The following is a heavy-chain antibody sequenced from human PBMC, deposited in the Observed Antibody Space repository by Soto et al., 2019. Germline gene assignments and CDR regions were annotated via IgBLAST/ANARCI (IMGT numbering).Heavy chain of an antibody. J-gene: IGHJ4*02. V-gene: IGHV4-34*01. D-gene: IGHD2-2*01. CDR2: INPSGSI. CDR1: DGSLSGYF. CDR3: ARRGRYCSSRSSCYYYFDS. Sequence: PSETLSLTCGVNDGSLSGYFWSWIRQSPGKGLEWIGEINPSGSISSNPSLKSRVTLSIDTSKNQFSLRLSSVTAADMAVYYCARRGRYCSSRSSCYYYFDSWVQGTLVTVSS.